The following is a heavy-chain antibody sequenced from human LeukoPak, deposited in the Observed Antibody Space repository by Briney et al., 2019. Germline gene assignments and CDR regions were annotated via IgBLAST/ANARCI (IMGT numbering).Heavy chain of an antibody. J-gene: IGHJ5*02. CDR3: ARVFDDYYDSSADPPLWFDP. CDR2: VYYSGSP. V-gene: IGHV4-59*01. D-gene: IGHD3-22*01. Sequence: SETLSPTCTVSGGSISSYFWSWIRQPPGMGLEWIGYVYYSGSPNYNPSLKSRVTISVDTSKNQFSLRLRSVTAADTAVYYCARVFDDYYDSSADPPLWFDPWGQGTLVTVSS. CDR1: GGSISSYF.